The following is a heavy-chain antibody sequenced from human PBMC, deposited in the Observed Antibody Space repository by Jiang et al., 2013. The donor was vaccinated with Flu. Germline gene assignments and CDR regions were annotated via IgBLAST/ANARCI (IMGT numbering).Heavy chain of an antibody. D-gene: IGHD4-11*01. Sequence: GSGLVKPPETLSLTCTVSGGSISGYYWSWIRQPPGKGLEWIGYISDDGTTNHNPSLRSRVTISVDTSKNHFSLNLSSVTAADTAVYFCAATKGITVRWFDPWGQGTLVTVSS. CDR3: AATKGITVRWFDP. CDR1: GGSISGYY. CDR2: ISDDGTT. J-gene: IGHJ5*02. V-gene: IGHV4-59*01.